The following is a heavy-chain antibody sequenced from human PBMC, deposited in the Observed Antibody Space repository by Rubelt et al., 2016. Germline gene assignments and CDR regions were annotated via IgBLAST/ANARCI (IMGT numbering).Heavy chain of an antibody. Sequence: EVQLVESGGGLVQPGGSLRLSCAASGFTFSSYWMSWVRQAPGKGLEGVSYISSSSSTIYYADSVKGRVTSSRDNAKNSLYLQMNSLRDEDTAVYYGARDKSLGELPDYWGQGTLVTVSS. CDR3: ARDKSLGELPDY. D-gene: IGHD3-10*01. CDR2: ISSSSSTI. CDR1: GFTFSSYW. V-gene: IGHV3-48*02. J-gene: IGHJ4*02.